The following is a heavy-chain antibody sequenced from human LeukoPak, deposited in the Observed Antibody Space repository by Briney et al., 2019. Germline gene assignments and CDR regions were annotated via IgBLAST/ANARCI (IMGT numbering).Heavy chain of an antibody. CDR2: ISGGGGTT. Sequence: PGGSLRLSCAASGFTFSSYAMNWVRQAPGKGLEWAPAISGGGGTTYYADSVKGRFTISRDNSKNTLFLQMNSLRAEDTAVYYCAKDREGLSSGYDLEYFDYWGQGTLVTVSS. D-gene: IGHD5-12*01. J-gene: IGHJ4*02. CDR1: GFTFSSYA. CDR3: AKDREGLSSGYDLEYFDY. V-gene: IGHV3-23*01.